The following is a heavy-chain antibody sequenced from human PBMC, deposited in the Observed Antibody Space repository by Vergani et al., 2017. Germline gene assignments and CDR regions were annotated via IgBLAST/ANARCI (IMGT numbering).Heavy chain of an antibody. D-gene: IGHD6-6*01. J-gene: IGHJ6*03. Sequence: QVQLVESGGGVVQPGRSLRLSCAASGFTFSSYAMHWVRQAPGKGLEWVAVISYDGSNKYYADSVKGRFTISRDNSKNTLYLQMNSLRAEDTAVYYCSRSSIAARPGLYYYYYYYMDVWGKXT. CDR3: SRSSIAARPGLYYYYYYYMDV. CDR1: GFTFSSYA. CDR2: ISYDGSNK. V-gene: IGHV3-30-3*01.